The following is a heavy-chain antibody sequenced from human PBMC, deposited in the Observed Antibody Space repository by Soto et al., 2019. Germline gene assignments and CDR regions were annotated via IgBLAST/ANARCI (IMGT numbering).Heavy chain of an antibody. CDR1: GFTVSSNY. CDR3: ARGDTAMAPAFDY. Sequence: GGSLRLSYAASGFTVSSNYMSWVRQSPGKGLEWVSVIYSGGSTYYADSVKGRFTISRDNSKNTLYLQMNSLRAEDTAVYYCARGDTAMAPAFDYWGQGTLVTVSS. D-gene: IGHD5-18*01. V-gene: IGHV3-53*01. J-gene: IGHJ4*02. CDR2: IYSGGST.